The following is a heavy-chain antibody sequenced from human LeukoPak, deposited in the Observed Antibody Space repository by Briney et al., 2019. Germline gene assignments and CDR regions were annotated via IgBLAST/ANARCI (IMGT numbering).Heavy chain of an antibody. J-gene: IGHJ4*02. CDR2: IYTSGST. V-gene: IGHV4-61*02. CDR1: GGSISSGSYY. Sequence: SQTLSLTCSVSGGSISSGSYYWSWIRQPAGKGLEWIGRIYTSGSTNYNPSLKSRVTISVDTSKNQFSLKLSSVTAADTAVYYCARSASLLRGYSYDTASFDYWGQGTLVTASS. D-gene: IGHD5-18*01. CDR3: ARSASLLRGYSYDTASFDY.